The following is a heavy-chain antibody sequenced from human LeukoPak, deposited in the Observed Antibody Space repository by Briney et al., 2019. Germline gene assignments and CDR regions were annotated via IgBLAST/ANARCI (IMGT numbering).Heavy chain of an antibody. J-gene: IGHJ3*02. D-gene: IGHD2-15*01. CDR1: GGSISSYY. CDR2: IYTSGST. CDR3: ARFMVSVAGDAFGS. V-gene: IGHV4-4*07. Sequence: SETLSLTCTVSGGSISSYYWSWIRQPAGKGLEWIGRIYTSGSTNYNPSLKSRVTMSVDKSKNQFSLKLSYVTAADTAVYYCARFMVSVAGDAFGSWGQRAMVTVSS.